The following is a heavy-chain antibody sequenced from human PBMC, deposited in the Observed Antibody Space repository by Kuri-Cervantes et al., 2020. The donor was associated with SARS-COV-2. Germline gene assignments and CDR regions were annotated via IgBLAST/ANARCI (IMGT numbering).Heavy chain of an antibody. V-gene: IGHV4-39*01. CDR3: ARASSEIMITFGGVIGWFDP. D-gene: IGHD3-16*01. Sequence: SETLSLTCTVSGGSISSSSYYWGWIRQPPGKGLGWIGSIYYSGSTYYNPYLKSRVTISVDTSKNQFSLKLSSVTAADTAVYYCARASSEIMITFGGVIGWFDPWGQGTLVTVSS. J-gene: IGHJ5*02. CDR1: GGSISSSSYY. CDR2: IYYSGST.